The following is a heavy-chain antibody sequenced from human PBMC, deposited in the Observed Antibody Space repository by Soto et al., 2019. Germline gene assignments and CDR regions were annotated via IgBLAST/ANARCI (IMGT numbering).Heavy chain of an antibody. J-gene: IGHJ4*02. CDR1: GYTFTNYW. Sequence: GESLKISCKGSGYTFTNYWIGWVRQMPGKGPEWMGIIYPGDSDTNYSPSFQGHVTISADKSISTAYLQWSSLKASDTAMYYCAIPKGDSSGYSFDYWGRGTPVTVSS. D-gene: IGHD3-22*01. CDR3: AIPKGDSSGYSFDY. CDR2: IYPGDSDT. V-gene: IGHV5-51*01.